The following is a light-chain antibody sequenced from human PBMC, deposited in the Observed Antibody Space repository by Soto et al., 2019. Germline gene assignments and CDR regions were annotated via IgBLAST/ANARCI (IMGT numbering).Light chain of an antibody. V-gene: IGLV2-14*01. CDR1: GSDIGNYNY. J-gene: IGLJ1*01. Sequence: QSALTQPASVSGSPGQSITISCTGTGSDIGNYNYVSWYQQHPGKAPKLMIYGVSNRPSGVSNRFSGSKFGNTASLTISGLQAEDEADYHCSSYSSGSTLYVFGTGTKLTVL. CDR3: SSYSSGSTLYV. CDR2: GVS.